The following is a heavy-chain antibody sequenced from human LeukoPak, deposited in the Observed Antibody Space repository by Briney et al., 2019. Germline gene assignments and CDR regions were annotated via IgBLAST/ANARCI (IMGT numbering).Heavy chain of an antibody. CDR1: GYTFTGYY. Sequence: ASVKVSCKASGYTFTGYYIHWGRQAPGHGLEWMGWINPNSGGTNYAQKFQGRVTMTRDTSISTAYMELSRLRSDDTAVYYCAFGKQLWLRGARGAFDIWDQGTMVTVSS. CDR2: INPNSGGT. J-gene: IGHJ3*02. CDR3: AFGKQLWLRGARGAFDI. D-gene: IGHD5-18*01. V-gene: IGHV1-2*02.